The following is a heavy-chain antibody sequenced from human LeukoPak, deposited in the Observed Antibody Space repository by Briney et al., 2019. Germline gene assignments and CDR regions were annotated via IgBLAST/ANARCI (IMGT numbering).Heavy chain of an antibody. CDR3: ARGKHYSSPYYFDY. V-gene: IGHV3-7*04. Sequence: GGSLRLSCAASGFTFSSYWMSWVRQAPGKGLEWVANIKQDGSEKYYVDSVKGRFTISRDNAKNSLYLQMNSLRAEDTAVYYCARGKHYSSPYYFDYWGQGTLVTVSS. CDR1: GFTFSSYW. D-gene: IGHD6-6*01. CDR2: IKQDGSEK. J-gene: IGHJ4*02.